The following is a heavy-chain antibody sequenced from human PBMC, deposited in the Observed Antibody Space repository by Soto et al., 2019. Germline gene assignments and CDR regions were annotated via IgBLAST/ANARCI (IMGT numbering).Heavy chain of an antibody. CDR1: GFTFSSYG. CDR2: IWYDGSNK. CDR3: ARDSYSSGWFFDY. J-gene: IGHJ4*02. D-gene: IGHD6-19*01. Sequence: LRLSCAASGFTFSSYGMHWVRQAPGKGLEWVAVIWYDGSNKYYADSVKGRFTISRDNSKNTLYLQMNSLRAEDTAVYYCARDSYSSGWFFDYWGQGTLVTVSS. V-gene: IGHV3-33*01.